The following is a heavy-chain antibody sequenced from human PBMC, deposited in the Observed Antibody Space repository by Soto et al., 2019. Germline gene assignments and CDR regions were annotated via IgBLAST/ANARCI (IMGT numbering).Heavy chain of an antibody. D-gene: IGHD3-10*01. CDR3: AKGLGVLLWFGELSDGAFDI. CDR1: GFTFSSYG. CDR2: ISYDGSNK. V-gene: IGHV3-30*18. Sequence: QVQLVESGGGVVQPGRSLRLSCAASGFTFSSYGMHWVRQAPGKGLEWVAVISYDGSNKYYADSVKGRFTISRDNSKNTLYLQMNSLRAEDTAVYYCAKGLGVLLWFGELSDGAFDIWGQGTMVTVSS. J-gene: IGHJ3*02.